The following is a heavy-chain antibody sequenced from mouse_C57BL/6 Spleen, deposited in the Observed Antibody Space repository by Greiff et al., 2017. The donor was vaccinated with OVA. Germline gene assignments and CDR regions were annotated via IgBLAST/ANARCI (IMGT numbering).Heavy chain of an antibody. D-gene: IGHD1-1*01. CDR2: INPSNGGT. V-gene: IGHV1-53*01. CDR3: ARSNYYGSSYEYDFGY. J-gene: IGHJ2*01. CDR1: GYTFTSYW. Sequence: QVQLQQPGTELVKPGASVKLSCKASGYTFTSYWMHWVKQRPGQGLEWIGNINPSNGGTNYNEKFKSKTTLTLDKYSSKPYMQLSSMTYEDSTVYYCARSNYYGSSYEYDFGYWGQSTTLTVSS.